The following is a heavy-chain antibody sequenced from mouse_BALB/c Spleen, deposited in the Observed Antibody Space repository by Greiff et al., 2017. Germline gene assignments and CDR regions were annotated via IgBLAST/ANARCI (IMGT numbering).Heavy chain of an antibody. V-gene: IGHV2-9*02. CDR2: IWAGGST. CDR1: GFSLTSYG. J-gene: IGHJ2*01. Sequence: VKLVESGPGLVAPSQSLSITCTVSGFSLTSYGVHWVRQPPGQGLEWLGVIWAGGSTNYYSALMSRLSISKDNSKSQVYLKMNSLQTDDTAMYYFARVPPSFLCFAYWGQGTTLTVSS. CDR3: ARVPPSFLCFAY. D-gene: IGHD2-10*02.